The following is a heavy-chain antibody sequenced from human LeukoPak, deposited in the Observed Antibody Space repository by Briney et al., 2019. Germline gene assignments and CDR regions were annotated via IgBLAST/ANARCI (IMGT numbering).Heavy chain of an antibody. J-gene: IGHJ4*02. Sequence: PSETLSLTCTVSGGSISSGNYYWSWIRQPAGKGLEWIGRIYPSGTTLGRIYASGTTHYNPSLKSRVTISLDTSNNQFSLSLSFVTAADTALYFCARGLGTTIFDYWGQGTLVTVSS. D-gene: IGHD1-7*01. CDR3: ARGLGTTIFDY. CDR1: GGSISSGNYY. CDR2: IYASGTT. V-gene: IGHV4-61*02.